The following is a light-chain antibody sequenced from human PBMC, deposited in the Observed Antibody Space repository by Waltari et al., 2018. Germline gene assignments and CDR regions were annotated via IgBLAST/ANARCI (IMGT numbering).Light chain of an antibody. CDR3: QAWDSSTASV. V-gene: IGLV3-1*01. Sequence: SSELTQPPSVSVSPGQTASLTCSGAKLGDKYASWYQQKPGQSPVLVIYQDSKRPSGIPERFSGSNSGNTATLTISGTQAMDEADYYCQAWDSSTASVFGGGTKLTVL. CDR1: KLGDKY. CDR2: QDS. J-gene: IGLJ2*01.